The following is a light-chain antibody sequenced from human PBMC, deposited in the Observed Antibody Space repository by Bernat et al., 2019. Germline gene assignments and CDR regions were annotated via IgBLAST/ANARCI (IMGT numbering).Light chain of an antibody. CDR2: AAS. J-gene: IGKJ1*01. CDR3: QQYYSYPRT. CDR1: QGISTY. Sequence: AIRMTQSPSSFSASTGDRVTITCRASQGISTYLAWYQQKPGKAPTLLMYAASTLQSGVPSRFSGRGSGTDFTLSINCLQSEDFATYYCQQYYSYPRTFGQGTKVEI. V-gene: IGKV1-8*01.